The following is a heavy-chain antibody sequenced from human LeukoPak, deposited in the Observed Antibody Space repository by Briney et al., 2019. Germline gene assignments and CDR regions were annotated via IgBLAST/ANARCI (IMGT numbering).Heavy chain of an antibody. CDR2: ISSSSYI. CDR1: GFTFSSYS. J-gene: IGHJ6*03. D-gene: IGHD6-25*01. V-gene: IGHV3-21*01. Sequence: GGSLRLSCAASGFTFSSYSMNWVRQAPGKGLEWVSSISSSSYIYYADSVKGRFTISRDNAKNSLYLQMNSLRAEDTAVYYCARDKVASQRAAYYMDVWGKGTTVTVSS. CDR3: ARDKVASQRAAYYMDV.